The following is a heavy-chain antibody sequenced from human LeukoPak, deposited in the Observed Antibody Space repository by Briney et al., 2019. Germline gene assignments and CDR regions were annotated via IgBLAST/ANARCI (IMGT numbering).Heavy chain of an antibody. J-gene: IGHJ3*02. CDR3: ARMYCSSTSCYTDAFDI. CDR2: IKQDGSEI. V-gene: IGHV3-7*01. D-gene: IGHD2-2*01. CDR1: GFTFSSYW. Sequence: GGSLRLSCAASGFTFSSYWVSWVRQAPGKGLEWVANIKQDGSEIYYVDSVKGRFTISRDNAKNSLYLQMNSLRAEDTAVYYCARMYCSSTSCYTDAFDIWGQGTMVTVSS.